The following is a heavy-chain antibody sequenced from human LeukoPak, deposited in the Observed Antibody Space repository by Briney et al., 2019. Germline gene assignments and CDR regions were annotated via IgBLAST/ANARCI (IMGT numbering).Heavy chain of an antibody. CDR2: ISDTGGAT. Sequence: PGGSLRLSCAASGFTFTIYAMSWVCQAPGKGLEWVSAISDTGGATYYADSVKGRFTISRDNSKNTLYLQMNSLRAEDTAVYYCAKRAGSDWYFDLWGRGTLVTVSS. J-gene: IGHJ2*01. CDR1: GFTFTIYA. CDR3: AKRAGSDWYFDL. V-gene: IGHV3-23*01.